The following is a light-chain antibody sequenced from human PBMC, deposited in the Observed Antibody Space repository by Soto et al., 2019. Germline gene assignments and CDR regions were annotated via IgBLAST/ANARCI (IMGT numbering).Light chain of an antibody. CDR3: QQPPYT. Sequence: DIQMTQSASSLSASLGDRVTITCRASQGISNYLAWYQQKPGKVPKLLIYAASTLQSGVPSRFIGRDSGEDFTLTINNLQPEEFATYYCQQPPYTFGPGTKVDIK. J-gene: IGKJ3*01. CDR2: AAS. CDR1: QGISNY. V-gene: IGKV1-27*01.